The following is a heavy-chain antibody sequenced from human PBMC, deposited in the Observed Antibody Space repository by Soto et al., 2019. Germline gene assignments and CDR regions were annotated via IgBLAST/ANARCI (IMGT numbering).Heavy chain of an antibody. J-gene: IGHJ4*02. CDR1: GYTFTAYY. V-gene: IGHV1-2*02. D-gene: IGHD2-8*01. CDR2: INTNSGGT. CDR3: SRSPRSLTGRHDF. Sequence: QVQLGQSGTEVRKPGASVKVSCKASGYTFTAYYIHWVRQAPGQGLEWMGNINTNSGGTTYAQKFQDRVTRTRDTSLGTAYMEMSTLKSDDTAVFYCSRSPRSLTGRHDFWGQGTLVTVSS.